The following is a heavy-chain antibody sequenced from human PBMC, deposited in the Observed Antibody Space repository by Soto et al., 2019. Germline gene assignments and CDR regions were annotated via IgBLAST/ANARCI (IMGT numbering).Heavy chain of an antibody. CDR1: GYTFTSYG. J-gene: IGHJ3*02. CDR2: ISTYNGNT. V-gene: IGHV1-18*01. D-gene: IGHD6-13*01. Sequence: QVQLVQSGAEVKKPGASVKVSCKASGYTFTSYGISWVRQAPGQGLEWMGWISTYNGNTHYAQKLQGRVTMTTDTSTSTADMKLRSLRSDDTAVYYCARVHLGAAGTMGDAFDIWGQGTMVTVSS. CDR3: ARVHLGAAGTMGDAFDI.